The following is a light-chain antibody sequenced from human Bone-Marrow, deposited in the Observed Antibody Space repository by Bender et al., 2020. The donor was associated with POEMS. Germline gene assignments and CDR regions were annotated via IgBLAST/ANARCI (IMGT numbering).Light chain of an antibody. CDR3: AVWDDSLNGWV. V-gene: IGLV1-44*01. J-gene: IGLJ3*02. CDR1: SSNIGAHA. Sequence: QSVLTQPPSASGTPGQRVTIPCSGGSSNIGAHAVNWYQHLPGTAPKLLIYSSHRRPSEVPDRFPGPRSGTSASLAISGLQSEDEADYYCAVWDDSLNGWVFGGGTKLTVL. CDR2: SSH.